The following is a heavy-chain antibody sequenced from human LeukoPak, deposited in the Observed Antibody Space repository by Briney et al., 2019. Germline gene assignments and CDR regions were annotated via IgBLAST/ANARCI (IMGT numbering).Heavy chain of an antibody. D-gene: IGHD6-19*01. CDR3: AKPRGEEWLVGLYDAFDI. Sequence: GGSLRLSCAASGFTFSSYAMSWVRQGPGKGLEWVSSISGSGGGTYYADSVKGRFTISRDNSKNTLYLQMNSLRADDTAVFYCAKPRGEEWLVGLYDAFDIWGQGTMVTVSS. J-gene: IGHJ3*02. CDR1: GFTFSSYA. V-gene: IGHV3-23*01. CDR2: ISGSGGGT.